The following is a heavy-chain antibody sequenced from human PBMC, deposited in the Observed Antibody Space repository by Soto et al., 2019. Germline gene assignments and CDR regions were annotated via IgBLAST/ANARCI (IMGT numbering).Heavy chain of an antibody. D-gene: IGHD3-16*02. J-gene: IGHJ4*02. CDR3: ARGFPFMDDYIWGSYRPYYFDY. CDR2: IYYSGST. Sequence: SETLSLTCTVSGGSISSGGYYWSWIRQHPGKGLEWIGYIYYSGSTYYNPSLKSRVTISVDTSKNQFSLKLSSVTAADTAVYYCARGFPFMDDYIWGSYRPYYFDYWGQGTLVTVSS. V-gene: IGHV4-31*03. CDR1: GGSISSGGYY.